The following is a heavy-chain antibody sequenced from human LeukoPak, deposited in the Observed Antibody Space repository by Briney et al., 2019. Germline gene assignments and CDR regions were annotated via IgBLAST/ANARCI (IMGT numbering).Heavy chain of an antibody. Sequence: SVKVCCKASGGTFSSCAISWVRQAPGQGLEWMGRIIPIFGTANYAQKFQGRVTITTDESTSTAYMELSSLRSEDTAVYYCARELGYDFWSGYDYWGQGTLVTVSS. CDR1: GGTFSSCA. D-gene: IGHD3-3*01. CDR3: ARELGYDFWSGYDY. V-gene: IGHV1-69*05. J-gene: IGHJ4*02. CDR2: IIPIFGTA.